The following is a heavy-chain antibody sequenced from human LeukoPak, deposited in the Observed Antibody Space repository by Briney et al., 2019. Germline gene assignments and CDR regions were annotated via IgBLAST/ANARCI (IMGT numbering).Heavy chain of an antibody. J-gene: IGHJ6*03. CDR1: GYSFTNYG. D-gene: IGHD3-10*01. Sequence: GASVKVSCKASGYSFTNYGITWVRQAPGQGLEWMGIINPSGGSTSYAQKFQGRVTMTRDMSTSTVYMELSSLRSEDTAVYYCARDRGSGSYYSLHYYYYMDVWGKGTTVTVSS. CDR2: INPSGGST. CDR3: ARDRGSGSYYSLHYYYYMDV. V-gene: IGHV1-46*01.